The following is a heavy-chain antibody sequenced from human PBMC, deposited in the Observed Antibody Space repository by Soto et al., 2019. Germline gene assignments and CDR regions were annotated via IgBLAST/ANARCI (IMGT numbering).Heavy chain of an antibody. J-gene: IGHJ6*01. CDR1: GGSIRSSSYY. D-gene: IGHD2-2*01. CDR2: IYYSGST. V-gene: IGHV4-39*01. CDR3: ARIVVPAATTPLYYYYGMDV. Sequence: SETLSLTCTVSGGSIRSSSYYWGWIRQPPGKGLEWIGSIYYSGSTYYNPSLKSGVTISVDTSKNQFSLKLSSVTAADTAVYYCARIVVPAATTPLYYYYGMDVWGQGTTVT.